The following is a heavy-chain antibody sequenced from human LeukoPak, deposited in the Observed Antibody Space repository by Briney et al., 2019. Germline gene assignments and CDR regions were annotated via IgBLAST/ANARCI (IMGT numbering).Heavy chain of an antibody. V-gene: IGHV3-53*01. CDR2: IYPGGDT. CDR3: AGEPGIRNGMDV. J-gene: IGHJ6*02. Sequence: GGSLRLTCAASEFTVSANYMNGVRQAPGKGLEWVSVIYPGGDTYYADSVEGRFTISRDTSKNTLFLLMNNLRAEDTAVYYCAGEPGIRNGMDVWGQGTTVTVSS. CDR1: EFTVSANY.